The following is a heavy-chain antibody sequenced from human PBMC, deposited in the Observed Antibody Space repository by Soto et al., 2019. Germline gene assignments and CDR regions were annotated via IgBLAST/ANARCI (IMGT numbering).Heavy chain of an antibody. CDR2: IKQDGSEK. CDR3: ARDGSSWYQGVNYGMDV. J-gene: IGHJ6*02. V-gene: IGHV3-7*03. D-gene: IGHD6-13*01. CDR1: GFTFSSYW. Sequence: PGGSLRLSCAASGFTFSSYWMSWVRQAPGKGLEWVANIKQDGSEKYYVDSVKGRFTISRDNAKNSLYLQMNSLRAEDTAVYYCARDGSSWYQGVNYGMDVWGQGTTVTVS.